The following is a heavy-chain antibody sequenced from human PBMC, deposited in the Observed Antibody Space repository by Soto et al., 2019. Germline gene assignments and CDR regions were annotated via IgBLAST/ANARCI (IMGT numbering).Heavy chain of an antibody. J-gene: IGHJ6*02. CDR3: TSGQWLYYGMDV. Sequence: PGGSLRLSCAASGFTFSSYGMHWVRQAPGKGLEWVGRIRSKANSYATAYAASVKGRFTISRDDSKNTAYLQMNSLKTEDTAVYYCTSGQWLYYGMDVWGQGTTVTVSS. CDR2: IRSKANSYAT. CDR1: GFTFSSYG. V-gene: IGHV3-73*01. D-gene: IGHD6-19*01.